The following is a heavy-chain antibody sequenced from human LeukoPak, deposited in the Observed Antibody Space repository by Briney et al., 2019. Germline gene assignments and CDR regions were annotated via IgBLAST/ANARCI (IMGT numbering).Heavy chain of an antibody. CDR2: IYPGDSDT. D-gene: IGHD1-26*01. CDR1: GYSFSRYW. CDR3: ARRWEGTFDI. V-gene: IGHV5-51*01. J-gene: IGHJ3*02. Sequence: GESLKISCKGSGYSFSRYWIGWVRQMPGKGLEWMGIIYPGDSDTRYSPPFQGQVTISADKAITTAYLQWSSLKASDTAMYYCARRWEGTFDIWGQGTMVTVSS.